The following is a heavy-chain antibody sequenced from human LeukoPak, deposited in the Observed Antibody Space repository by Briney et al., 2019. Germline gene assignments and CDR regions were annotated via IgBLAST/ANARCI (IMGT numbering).Heavy chain of an antibody. D-gene: IGHD5-12*01. J-gene: IGHJ5*02. V-gene: IGHV3-23*01. CDR2: SSGSGGIT. CDR1: GFTLSGYA. Sequence: PGGSLRLSCAASGFTLSGYAMSWVRQAPGKGLEWVSVSSGSGGITHYADSVKGRFTISRDNSKNTLYLQMNSLRAEDTAVYYCARAQSDLYSGYVNWSDPWGQGTLVTVSS. CDR3: ARAQSDLYSGYVNWSDP.